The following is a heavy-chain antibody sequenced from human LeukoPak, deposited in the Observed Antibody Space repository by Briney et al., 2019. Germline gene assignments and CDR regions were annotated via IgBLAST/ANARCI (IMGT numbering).Heavy chain of an antibody. D-gene: IGHD3/OR15-3a*01. CDR3: ARDAARAMARGDWYFDY. Sequence: GASVKVSCKASGYTFTSYGISWVRQAPGQGLEWMGWISAYNGNTNYAQKLQGRVTMTTDTSTSTAYMELSSLRSEDTAVYYCARDAARAMARGDWYFDYWGQGTLVTVSS. CDR2: ISAYNGNT. J-gene: IGHJ4*02. CDR1: GYTFTSYG. V-gene: IGHV1-18*01.